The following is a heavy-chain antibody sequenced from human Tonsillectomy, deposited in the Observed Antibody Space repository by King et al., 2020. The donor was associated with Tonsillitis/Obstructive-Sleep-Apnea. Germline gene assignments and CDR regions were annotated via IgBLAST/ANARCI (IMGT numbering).Heavy chain of an antibody. CDR2: IYYTGST. V-gene: IGHV4-59*01. CDR1: GGSISNYF. CDR3: ARGVATIADYYYFYVDV. J-gene: IGHJ6*03. D-gene: IGHD5-12*01. Sequence: VQLQESGPGLVKPSESLSLTCTVSGGSISNYFWTWIRQPPGKGLEWMGYIYYTGSTNYSPSLKSRVTISVDTSKNQFSLKLSSVTAADTAVYFCARGVATIADYYYFYVDVWGKGPTVTVSS.